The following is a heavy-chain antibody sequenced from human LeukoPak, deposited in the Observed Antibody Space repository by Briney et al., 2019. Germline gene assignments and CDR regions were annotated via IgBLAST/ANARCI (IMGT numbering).Heavy chain of an antibody. J-gene: IGHJ4*02. CDR3: ASYPRSVSTPPFDW. Sequence: GASVKVSCKASGYTFTAQYMHWLRQAPGQGLEWMGWINPNNGDTKYAQSFLGRVTMTRDTSTTTAYMELSSLRSDDTAVYFSASYPRSVSTPPFDWWHQGTLVTVSS. CDR2: INPNNGDT. D-gene: IGHD3-3*02. CDR1: GYTFTAQY. V-gene: IGHV1-2*02.